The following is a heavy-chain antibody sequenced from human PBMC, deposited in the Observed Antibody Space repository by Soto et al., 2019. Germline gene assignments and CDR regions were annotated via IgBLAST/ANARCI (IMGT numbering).Heavy chain of an antibody. D-gene: IGHD3-10*01. Sequence: SETLSLTCTVSGGSISSGGYYWSWTRQHPGKGLEWIGYIYYSGSTYYNPSLKSRVTISVDTSKNQLSLKLSSVTAADTAVYYCARAYGSGYMDVWGQGTPVTVSS. CDR3: ARAYGSGYMDV. J-gene: IGHJ6*02. CDR2: IYYSGST. CDR1: GGSISSGGYY. V-gene: IGHV4-31*03.